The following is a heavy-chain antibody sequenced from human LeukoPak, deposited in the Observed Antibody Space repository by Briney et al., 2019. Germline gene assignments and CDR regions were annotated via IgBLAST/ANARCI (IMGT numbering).Heavy chain of an antibody. CDR3: AKADCSSTSCFPVGYYYYGMDV. CDR2: ISYDGSNK. D-gene: IGHD2-2*01. J-gene: IGHJ6*02. V-gene: IGHV3-30*18. Sequence: PGGSLRLSCAASGFTFSSYGMHWVRQAPGKGLEWVAVISYDGSNKYYADSVKGRFTISRDNSKNTLYLQMNSLRAEDTAVYYCAKADCSSTSCFPVGYYYYGMDVWGQGTTITVSS. CDR1: GFTFSSYG.